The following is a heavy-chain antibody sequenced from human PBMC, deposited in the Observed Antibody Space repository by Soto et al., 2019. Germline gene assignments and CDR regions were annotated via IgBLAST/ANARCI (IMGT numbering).Heavy chain of an antibody. J-gene: IGHJ6*02. V-gene: IGHV2-5*01. CDR2: IYWNDFK. D-gene: IGHD5-12*01. CDR3: AHSRGYNGYEGPPLYEMDV. Sequence: SGPTLVNPTPTLTLTCTCSGFSVKTSGVGVGWIRQPPGKTREWLALIYWNDFKRYTPALESRLTITKDTSKNPVVLTLTNVDPADTATYYCAHSRGYNGYEGPPLYEMDVWGQGTTVTVSS. CDR1: GFSVKTSGVG.